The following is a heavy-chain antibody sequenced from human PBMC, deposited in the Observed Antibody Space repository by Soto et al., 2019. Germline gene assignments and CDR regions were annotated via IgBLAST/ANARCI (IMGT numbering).Heavy chain of an antibody. CDR2: ISYDGSNK. D-gene: IGHD2-15*01. CDR1: GFTFSSCG. Sequence: PGGSLRLSCAASGFTFSSCGMHWVRQAPGKGLEWVAVISYDGSNKYYADSVKGRFTISRDNSKNTLYLQMNSLRAEDTAVYYCAKDLVGYCSGGSCQPFDYWGQGTLVTVSS. CDR3: AKDLVGYCSGGSCQPFDY. V-gene: IGHV3-30*18. J-gene: IGHJ4*02.